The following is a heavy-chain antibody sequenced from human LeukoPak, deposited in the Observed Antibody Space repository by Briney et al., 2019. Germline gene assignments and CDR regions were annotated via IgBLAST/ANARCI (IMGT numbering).Heavy chain of an antibody. D-gene: IGHD1-26*01. CDR1: GGSISTYY. J-gene: IGHJ4*02. CDR3: ARHGGSLGYFDY. CDR2: VYDIGTT. Sequence: SETLSLTCSVSGGSISTYYWSWIRQTPGKGLEWIGYVYDIGTTNYNPSLKGRVTISSDTSKNQFSLSLRSVNASDTAIYYCARHGGSLGYFDYWGQGTLVTVSS. V-gene: IGHV4-59*08.